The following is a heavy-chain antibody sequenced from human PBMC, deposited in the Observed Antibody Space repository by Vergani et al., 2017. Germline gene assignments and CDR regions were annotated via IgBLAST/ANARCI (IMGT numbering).Heavy chain of an antibody. D-gene: IGHD1-26*01. CDR2: ISGSGGST. J-gene: IGHJ4*02. CDR3: AKVSRDSGNYRYFDY. CDR1: GFIFSSYA. Sequence: EVQLLESGGALVQPGKSLRLSCAASGFIFSSYAMTWVRQAPGKGLEWVSAISGSGGSTYYADSVKGRFTISRDNSKNTLYLQMNSLRAEDTAIYYCAKVSRDSGNYRYFDYWGQGTLVTVSS. V-gene: IGHV3-23*01.